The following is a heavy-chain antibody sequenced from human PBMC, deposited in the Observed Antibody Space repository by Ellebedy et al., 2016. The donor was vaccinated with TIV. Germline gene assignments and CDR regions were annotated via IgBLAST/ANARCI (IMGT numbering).Heavy chain of an antibody. D-gene: IGHD2-2*01. J-gene: IGHJ4*02. V-gene: IGHV1-18*01. CDR2: ISTYNGNT. Sequence: AASVKVSCKASGYTFTKYGLTWVRQAPGQGLEWMGWISTYNGNTNSVQKFQGRVTMTTDTSTSTAYMELRSLTSDETAMYYCARVQPHYFDYWGQGTLVTVSS. CDR1: GYTFTKYG. CDR3: ARVQPHYFDY.